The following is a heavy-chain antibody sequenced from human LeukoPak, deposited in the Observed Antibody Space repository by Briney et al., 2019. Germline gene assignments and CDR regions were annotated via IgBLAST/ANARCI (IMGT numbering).Heavy chain of an antibody. V-gene: IGHV1-69*01. CDR3: ARGWLAETTVVTPYNY. CDR2: IIPIFATA. CDR1: GGTFSNHA. J-gene: IGHJ4*02. D-gene: IGHD4-23*01. Sequence: SVKVSCKASGGTFSNHAISWVRQAPGQGLEWMGGIIPIFATANYAQKLHGRVTITADESTSTAYMELSSLRSEDTAFYYCARGWLAETTVVTPYNYWGQGTLVTVSS.